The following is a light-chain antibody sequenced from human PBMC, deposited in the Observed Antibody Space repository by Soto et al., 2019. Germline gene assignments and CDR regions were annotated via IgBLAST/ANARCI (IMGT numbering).Light chain of an antibody. J-gene: IGKJ3*01. V-gene: IGKV1-39*01. CDR3: QQSYSTPYT. CDR1: QSISSY. CDR2: AAS. Sequence: DIQMTQSPSSLSASVGDRVTITCRASQSISSYLNWYQQKPGKAPKLLIYAASSLQSGVPSRFSGSGSGTDFTLTISSLQPEDFATYDCQQSYSTPYTFGPGTKLDI.